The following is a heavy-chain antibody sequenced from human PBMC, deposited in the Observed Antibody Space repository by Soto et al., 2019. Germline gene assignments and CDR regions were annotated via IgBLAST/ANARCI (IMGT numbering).Heavy chain of an antibody. CDR2: IQYDGSNK. CDR1: GRTFSGDW. Sequence: HPGGCLRLSGAAAGRTFSGDWRHWVRQAPGKGLVWVSVIQYDGSNKDYADSVKGRFTISRDNAKNKLYLQMNNLRAEDTAVYYCARGGAPDYWGQGTLVTVSS. V-gene: IGHV3-30*03. J-gene: IGHJ4*02. CDR3: ARGGAPDY.